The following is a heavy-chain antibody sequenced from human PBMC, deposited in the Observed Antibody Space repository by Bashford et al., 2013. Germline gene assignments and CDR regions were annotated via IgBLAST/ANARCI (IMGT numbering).Heavy chain of an antibody. V-gene: IGHV3-23*01. D-gene: IGHD3-10*01. CDR2: ISGSSGST. CDR3: AKEMYDYGSGTYTNYRIDY. J-gene: IGHJ4*01. Sequence: VRQAPGKGLEWVSAISGSSGSTYYADSVKGRFTISRDNSKDTLYLQMNSLRVEDTAVYFCAKEMYDYGSGTYTNYRIDYWGQEPWSPSPQ.